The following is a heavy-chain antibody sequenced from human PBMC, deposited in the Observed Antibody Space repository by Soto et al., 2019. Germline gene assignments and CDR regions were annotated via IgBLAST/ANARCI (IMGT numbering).Heavy chain of an antibody. CDR1: GDTFSSNY. J-gene: IGHJ4*01. D-gene: IGHD2-21*01. V-gene: IGHV1-46*03. Sequence: VKVSCKSSGDTFSSNYMHWVRQAPGQGLEWMGIINAKGDSTSYTQKFQGRVTLTTDTSTSTVYMELTSLRFEDTAVYYCARSGGERYSFGYW. CDR2: INAKGDST. CDR3: ARSGGERYSFGY.